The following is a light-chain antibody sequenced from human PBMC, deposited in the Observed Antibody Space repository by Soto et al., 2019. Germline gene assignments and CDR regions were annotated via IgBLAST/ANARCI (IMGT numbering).Light chain of an antibody. V-gene: IGKV1-5*03. J-gene: IGKJ5*01. Sequence: DIQMTQSPSTLSGSVGDRVTITCRSSQTISSWLAWYQQKPGKAPKLLIYKASTLKSGVPSRFSGSGSGTEFTLTISSLQPDDFATYYCQQLNSYLLTFGQGTRLEIK. CDR3: QQLNSYLLT. CDR1: QTISSW. CDR2: KAS.